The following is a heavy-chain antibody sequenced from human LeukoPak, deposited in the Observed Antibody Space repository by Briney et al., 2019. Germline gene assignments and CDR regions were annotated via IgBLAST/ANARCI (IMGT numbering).Heavy chain of an antibody. J-gene: IGHJ5*02. Sequence: SETLSLTCTVSGYSISSGYYWGWIRQPPGKGLEWIGSIYHSGSTNYNPSLKSRVTISVDTSKNQFSLKLSSVTAADTAVYYCARRPPVALFDPWGQGTLVTVSS. CDR3: ARRPPVALFDP. CDR2: IYHSGST. V-gene: IGHV4-38-2*02. CDR1: GYSISSGYY. D-gene: IGHD6-19*01.